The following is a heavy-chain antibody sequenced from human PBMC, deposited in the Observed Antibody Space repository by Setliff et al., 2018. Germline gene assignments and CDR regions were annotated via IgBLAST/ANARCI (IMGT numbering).Heavy chain of an antibody. D-gene: IGHD5-12*01. Sequence: SETLSLTCTVSGGSISSSSYYWSWIRQPPGKGLEWIGEINHSGSTNYNPSLKSRVTISVDTSKNQFSLKLSSVTAADTAVYYCARGGYSRGPPVYYFDYWGQGTLVTVPQ. CDR3: ARGGYSRGPPVYYFDY. CDR1: GGSISSSSYY. CDR2: INHSGST. V-gene: IGHV4-39*07. J-gene: IGHJ4*02.